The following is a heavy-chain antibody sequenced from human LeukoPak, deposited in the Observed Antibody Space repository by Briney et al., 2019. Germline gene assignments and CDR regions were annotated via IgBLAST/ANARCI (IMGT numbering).Heavy chain of an antibody. CDR1: GGSISSSSYY. CDR3: ARLSQQWLVGYNWFDP. V-gene: IGHV4-39*01. D-gene: IGHD6-19*01. Sequence: PSETLSLXCTVSGGSISSSSYYWGWIRQPPGKGLEWIGSIYYSGSTYYNPSLKSRVTISVDTSKNQFSLKLSSVTAADTAVYYCARLSQQWLVGYNWFDPWGQGTLVTVSS. J-gene: IGHJ5*02. CDR2: IYYSGST.